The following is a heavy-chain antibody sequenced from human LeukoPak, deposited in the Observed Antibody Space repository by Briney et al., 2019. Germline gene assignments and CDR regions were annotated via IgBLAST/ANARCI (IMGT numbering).Heavy chain of an antibody. Sequence: PGGSLRLSCAASGFTFSSYAMSWVRQAPGKGLEWVSAISGTGGSTYYADSVKGRFTISRDNSKNTLTLQMNSLRADDTSLYFFAKHNNKAFDIWGQGTMVTVSS. CDR1: GFTFSSYA. V-gene: IGHV3-23*01. D-gene: IGHD1/OR15-1a*01. CDR2: ISGTGGST. CDR3: AKHNNKAFDI. J-gene: IGHJ3*02.